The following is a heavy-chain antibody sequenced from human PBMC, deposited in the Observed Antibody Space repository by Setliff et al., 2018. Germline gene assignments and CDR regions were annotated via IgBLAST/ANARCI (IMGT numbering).Heavy chain of an antibody. CDR1: DDSFTSSRYY. J-gene: IGHJ4*01. CDR2: ISYSGTP. V-gene: IGHV4-39*01. CDR3: VRPGGTTVVARHFDY. Sequence: LSLTCTVSDDSFTSSRYYWGWIRQAPGSGPEWIGSISYSGTPYYNASVESRVTISIDTSRNQFSLELRSVTVADTATYYCVRPGGTTVVARHFDYWGSGILVTVSS. D-gene: IGHD2-15*01.